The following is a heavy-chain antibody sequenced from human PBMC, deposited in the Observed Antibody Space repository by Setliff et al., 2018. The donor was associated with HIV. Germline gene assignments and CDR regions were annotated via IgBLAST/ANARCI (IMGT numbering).Heavy chain of an antibody. D-gene: IGHD3-10*01. CDR3: ARGWGAGSYSRPSWFDP. CDR2: SDYNGRT. J-gene: IGHJ5*02. Sequence: SETLSLTCTVSGDSISSGGYYWSWIRQHSGKGLEWIGYSDYNGRTYYNPSLKSRVTISVDTSKNQFSLKLSSVTAADTAVYYCARGWGAGSYSRPSWFDPWGQGTLVTVSS. CDR1: GDSISSGGYY. V-gene: IGHV4-31*03.